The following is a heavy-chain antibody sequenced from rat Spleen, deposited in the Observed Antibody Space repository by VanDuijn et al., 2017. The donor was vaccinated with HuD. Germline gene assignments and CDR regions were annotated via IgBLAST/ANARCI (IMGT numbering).Heavy chain of an antibody. CDR3: TSPFRWFAY. Sequence: QVQLKESGPGLVQPSQTLSLTCTVSGFSLSRHGVIWVRQPPGKGLEWMGAIWSDGSTDYNSALKSRLSISRDTSKSQVFLKMNSLQTEDTAIYFCTSPFRWFAYWGQGTLVTVSS. CDR2: IWSDGST. J-gene: IGHJ3*01. CDR1: GFSLSRHG. V-gene: IGHV2-4*01.